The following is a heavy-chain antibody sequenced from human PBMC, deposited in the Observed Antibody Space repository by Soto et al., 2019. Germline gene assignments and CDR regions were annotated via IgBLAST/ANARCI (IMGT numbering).Heavy chain of an antibody. Sequence: QVQLQESGPGLVKPSETLSLTCTVSGGSISSYYWSWIRQPPGKGLEWIGYIYYSGSTNYNPSLKCRVTISLDTSTNHCSLKLSSVTAADTAVYYCARDRPPTVRGKPYYYGMDVWGQGTTVTVSS. CDR3: ARDRPPTVRGKPYYYGMDV. D-gene: IGHD3-10*01. V-gene: IGHV4-59*01. CDR1: GGSISSYY. CDR2: IYYSGST. J-gene: IGHJ6*02.